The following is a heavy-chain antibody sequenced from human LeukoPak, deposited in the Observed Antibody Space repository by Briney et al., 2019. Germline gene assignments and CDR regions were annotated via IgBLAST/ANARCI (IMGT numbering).Heavy chain of an antibody. J-gene: IGHJ6*03. V-gene: IGHV4-4*07. CDR1: GGSISSYY. CDR3: ARNGVTSGARNYYYYMGV. CDR2: IYTSGNT. D-gene: IGHD2-21*02. Sequence: SETLSLTCTVSGGSISSYYWSWIRQPAGKGLEWIGRIYTSGNTNYNPSLKSRVTMSVDTSKSQFSLKLNSVTAADTAVYYCARNGVTSGARNYYYYMGVWGKGTTVTVSS.